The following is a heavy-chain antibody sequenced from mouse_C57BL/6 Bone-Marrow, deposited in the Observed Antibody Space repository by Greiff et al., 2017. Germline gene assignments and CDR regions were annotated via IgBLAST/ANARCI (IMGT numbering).Heavy chain of an antibody. D-gene: IGHD1-1*01. CDR1: GYTFTSYW. CDR3: TRRTTVVANYFDY. J-gene: IGHJ2*01. CDR2: IYPGNSDT. Sequence: VQLKQSGTVLARPGASVKMSCKTSGYTFTSYWMHWVKQRPGQGLEWIGAIYPGNSDTGYNQKVKGKAKLTAVTSASTAYMELSSLTNEDSAVYYCTRRTTVVANYFDYWGQGTTLTGSS. V-gene: IGHV1-5*01.